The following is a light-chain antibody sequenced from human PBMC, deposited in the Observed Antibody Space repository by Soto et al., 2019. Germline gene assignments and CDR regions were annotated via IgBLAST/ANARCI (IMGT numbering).Light chain of an antibody. V-gene: IGKV1-13*02. J-gene: IGKJ5*01. CDR3: QQFDSYPST. CDR2: DAS. Sequence: AIQLTQSPSSLSAFVGDRVIITCRASQGISSALAWYQQKPEKAPKLLIYDASNLENGVPSRFSGSGSGTDFTLTISSLQPEDSATFYCQQFDSYPSTFGQGTRLRL. CDR1: QGISSA.